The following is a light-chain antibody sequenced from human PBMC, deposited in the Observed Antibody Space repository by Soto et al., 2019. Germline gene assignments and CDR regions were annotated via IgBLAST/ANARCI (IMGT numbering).Light chain of an antibody. V-gene: IGKV1-27*01. J-gene: IGKJ1*01. Sequence: DIQMTQSPSSLSASVGDRVTITCRASQGTNNYLAWYQQRPGKVPRLLIYAASTLQSGVPSRFSGSVSGTDFTLTISSLQPEDVATYYCQKYDNAPWTFGQGTKVDI. CDR2: AAS. CDR3: QKYDNAPWT. CDR1: QGTNNY.